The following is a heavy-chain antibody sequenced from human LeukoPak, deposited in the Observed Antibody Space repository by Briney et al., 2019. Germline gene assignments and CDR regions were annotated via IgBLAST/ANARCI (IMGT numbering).Heavy chain of an antibody. CDR3: AREGKITMVRGVIRYYYMDV. J-gene: IGHJ6*03. CDR2: IFTGGST. D-gene: IGHD3-10*01. Sequence: KPSETLSLTCAAYGGSFSGYYWSWIRQPAGKGLEWIGRIFTGGSTKYNPSLKSRVTISVDTSKNQFSLKLSSVTAADTAVYYCAREGKITMVRGVIRYYYMDVWGKGTTVTISS. CDR1: GGSFSGYY. V-gene: IGHV4-4*07.